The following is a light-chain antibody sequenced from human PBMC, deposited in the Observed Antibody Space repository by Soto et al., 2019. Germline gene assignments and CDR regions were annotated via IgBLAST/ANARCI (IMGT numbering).Light chain of an antibody. Sequence: QSVLTQPASVSGSPGQSITISCTGTSSDVGGYNYVSWYQQHPGKAPKLMIYEVSNRPSGVSNRFSGSKSGNTASLTTSGLQAEHEPDYSCSSYTSSTFYVFGTGIKVAVL. CDR3: SSYTSSTFYV. V-gene: IGLV2-14*01. CDR2: EVS. CDR1: SSDVGGYNY. J-gene: IGLJ1*01.